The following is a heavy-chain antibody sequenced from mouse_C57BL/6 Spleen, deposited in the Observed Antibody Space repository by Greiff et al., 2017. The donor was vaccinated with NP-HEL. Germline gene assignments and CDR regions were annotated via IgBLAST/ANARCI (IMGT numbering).Heavy chain of an antibody. V-gene: IGHV1-85*01. D-gene: IGHD1-1*01. CDR3: ARDYGSFYAMDD. Sequence: QVQLKQSGPELVKPGASVKLSCKASGYTFTSYDINWVKQRPGRGLEWIGWIYTRDGSTKYNEKFKGKATLTVDTSSSTAYMELHSLTSEDSAVYFCARDYGSFYAMDDWGQGTSVTVSS. J-gene: IGHJ4*01. CDR1: GYTFTSYD. CDR2: IYTRDGST.